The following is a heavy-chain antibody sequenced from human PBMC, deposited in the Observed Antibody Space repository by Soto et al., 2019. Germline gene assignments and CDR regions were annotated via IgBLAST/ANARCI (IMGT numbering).Heavy chain of an antibody. J-gene: IGHJ4*02. CDR1: GGSISSGGYY. CDR3: ARGYYGSVNEYYFYY. CDR2: IYYSGST. V-gene: IGHV4-31*03. D-gene: IGHD3-10*01. Sequence: QVQLQESGPGLVKPSQTLSLTCTVSGGSISSGGYYWSWIRQHPGKGLEWIGYIYYSGSTYYNPSLKSRVTISGDTSKNQFFLKLSSVIAADTAVYYCARGYYGSVNEYYFYYWGQGILVTVCS.